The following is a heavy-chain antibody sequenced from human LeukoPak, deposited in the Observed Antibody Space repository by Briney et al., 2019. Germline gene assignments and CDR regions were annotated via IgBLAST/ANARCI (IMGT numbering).Heavy chain of an antibody. CDR1: GFTVSSNY. CDR3: AGSAVVVVAGVY. V-gene: IGHV3-66*01. CDR2: IYSGGST. Sequence: GGPLRLSCAASGFTVSSNYMSWVRQAPGKGLEWVSVIYSGGSTYYADSVKGRFTISRDNSKNTLYLQMNSLRAEDTAVYYCAGSAVVVVAGVYWGQGTLVTVSS. D-gene: IGHD2-15*01. J-gene: IGHJ4*02.